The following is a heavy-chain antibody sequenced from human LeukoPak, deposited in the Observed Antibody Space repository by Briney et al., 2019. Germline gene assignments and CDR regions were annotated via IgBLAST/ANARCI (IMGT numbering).Heavy chain of an antibody. J-gene: IGHJ6*02. CDR1: GFTFDDYA. D-gene: IGHD6-19*01. CDR3: AKDTVAGPYYCGMDV. Sequence: GRSLRLSCAASGFTFDDYAMHWVRQPPGKGLEWVSGISWNRGSIGYADSVKGRFTISRDNAKNSLYLQMNSLRAEDTALYYCAKDTVAGPYYCGMDVWGQGTTVTVSS. V-gene: IGHV3-9*01. CDR2: ISWNRGSI.